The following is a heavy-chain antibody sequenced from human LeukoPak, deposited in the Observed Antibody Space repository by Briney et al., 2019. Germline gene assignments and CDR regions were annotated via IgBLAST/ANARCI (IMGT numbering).Heavy chain of an antibody. Sequence: PGGSLRLSCAASGFTFSSYAMSWVRKAPGKGLEWASTISGGGSFTYYADSVKGRFTISRDNSMKTLYLQMNSLRAEDTAVYYCAKLLDSGSYYKYDYWGQGILVTVSS. J-gene: IGHJ4*02. CDR2: ISGGGSFT. V-gene: IGHV3-23*01. CDR1: GFTFSSYA. D-gene: IGHD3-10*01. CDR3: AKLLDSGSYYKYDY.